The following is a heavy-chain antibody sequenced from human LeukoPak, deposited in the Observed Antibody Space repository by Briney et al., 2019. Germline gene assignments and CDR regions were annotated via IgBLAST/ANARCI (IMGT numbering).Heavy chain of an antibody. Sequence: PSETLSLTCAVYGGSFSGYYWSWIRQPPGKGLEWIGEINHSGSTNYNPSLKSRVTISVDTSKNQFSLKLNSVTAADTAVYYCASGWFGAGYYWGQGTLVTVSS. V-gene: IGHV4-34*01. CDR2: INHSGST. D-gene: IGHD3-10*01. CDR1: GGSFSGYY. J-gene: IGHJ4*02. CDR3: ASGWFGAGYY.